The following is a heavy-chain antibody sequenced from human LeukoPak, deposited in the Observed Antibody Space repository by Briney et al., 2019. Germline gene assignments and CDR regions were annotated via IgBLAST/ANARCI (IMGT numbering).Heavy chain of an antibody. CDR2: INHSGST. J-gene: IGHJ5*02. CDR1: GGSFSGYY. Sequence: PSETLSLTCAVYGGSFSGYYWSWIRQPPGKGLEWIGEINHSGSTNYNPSLKSRVTISVDPSKNQFSLKLSSVTAADTAVYYCARGRCSGGSCYSRGKWFDHWGQGTLVTVSS. V-gene: IGHV4-34*01. CDR3: ARGRCSGGSCYSRGKWFDH. D-gene: IGHD2-15*01.